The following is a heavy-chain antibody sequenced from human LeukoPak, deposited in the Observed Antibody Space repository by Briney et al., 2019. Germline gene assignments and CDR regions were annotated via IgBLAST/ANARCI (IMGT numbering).Heavy chain of an antibody. J-gene: IGHJ6*02. CDR2: ISYDGSNK. D-gene: IGHD6-13*01. CDR3: ARYSSSWYGHYYYYGMDV. CDR1: GFTFSSYA. V-gene: IGHV3-30*04. Sequence: GRPLRLSCAASGFTFSSYAMHWVRQAPGKGLEWVAVISYDGSNKYYADSVKGRFTISRDNSKNTLYLQMNSLRAEDTAVYYCARYSSSWYGHYYYYGMDVWGQGTTVTVSS.